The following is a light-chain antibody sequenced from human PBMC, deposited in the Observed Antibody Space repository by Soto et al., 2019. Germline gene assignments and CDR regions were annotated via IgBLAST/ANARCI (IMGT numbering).Light chain of an antibody. CDR1: SSDVGGYNY. CDR2: DVS. CDR3: SSYTSSSTLYV. J-gene: IGLJ1*01. V-gene: IGLV2-14*04. Sequence: LSIIRNKTSSDVGGYNYVSWYQQHPGKAPKLMIYDVSNRPSGVSNRFSGSKSGNTASLTISGLQAEDEADYYCSSYTSSSTLYVFGTGTKVTVL.